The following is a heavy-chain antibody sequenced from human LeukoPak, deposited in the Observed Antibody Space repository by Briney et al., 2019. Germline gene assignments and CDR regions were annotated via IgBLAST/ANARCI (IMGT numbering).Heavy chain of an antibody. CDR3: ARAVTTFRYYYYYMDV. J-gene: IGHJ6*03. D-gene: IGHD4-11*01. Sequence: SETLSLTCTVSGGSISSHYWSWIRQPPGKGLEWIGYIYYSGSTNYNPSLKSRVTISVGTSKNQFSLKLSSVTAADTAVYYCARAVTTFRYYYYYMDVWGKGTTVTVSS. V-gene: IGHV4-59*11. CDR1: GGSISSHY. CDR2: IYYSGST.